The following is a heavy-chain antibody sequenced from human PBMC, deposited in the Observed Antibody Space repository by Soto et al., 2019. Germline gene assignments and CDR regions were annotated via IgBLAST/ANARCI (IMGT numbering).Heavy chain of an antibody. CDR1: GFTFTSYA. CDR2: ISSYGADT. D-gene: IGHD6-19*01. J-gene: IGHJ4*02. V-gene: IGHV3-64D*06. CDR3: VTEGYMRSDWSGKFDY. Sequence: GGSLRLSCSASGFTFTSYAMHWVRQAPGKGLEFVSAISSYGADTYYADSVKGRFAISRDNSKNTLYLQMSSLRAEDTALYYCVTEGYMRSDWSGKFDYWGQGAPVTVSS.